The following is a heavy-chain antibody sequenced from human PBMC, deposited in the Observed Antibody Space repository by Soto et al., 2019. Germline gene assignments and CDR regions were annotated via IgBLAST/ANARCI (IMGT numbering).Heavy chain of an antibody. D-gene: IGHD6-13*01. Sequence: SETLSLTCAVYGGSFSGYYWSWIRQPPGKGLEWIGEINHSGSTNYNPSLKSRVTISVDTSKNQFSLKLSSVTAADTAVYYCARGIAAAVPRPFDYWGQGTLVTVSS. CDR1: GGSFSGYY. J-gene: IGHJ4*02. CDR3: ARGIAAAVPRPFDY. CDR2: INHSGST. V-gene: IGHV4-34*01.